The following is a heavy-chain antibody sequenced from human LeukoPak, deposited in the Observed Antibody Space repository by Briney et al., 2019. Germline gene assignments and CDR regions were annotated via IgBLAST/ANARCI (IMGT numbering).Heavy chain of an antibody. D-gene: IGHD1-7*01. CDR3: ARWNLNSPSGYNVFDP. CDR1: GGSISSGNW. Sequence: SETLSLTCAVSGGSISSGNWWSWVRQPPGKGLEWIGEVYSSGSTNYNPSLKSRVTISVDKSKNQFSLTLNSVTAADTAVYYCARWNLNSPSGYNVFDPWGQGTLVTVSS. V-gene: IGHV4-4*02. J-gene: IGHJ5*02. CDR2: VYSSGST.